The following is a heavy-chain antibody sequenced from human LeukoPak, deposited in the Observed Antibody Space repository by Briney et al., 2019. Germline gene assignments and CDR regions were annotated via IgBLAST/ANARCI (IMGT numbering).Heavy chain of an antibody. V-gene: IGHV3-23*01. J-gene: IGHJ4*02. Sequence: PGGSLRPSCVASGFTFSSYAMNWVRQAPGKGLEWVSGISGSGVSTYYADSVKGRFTISRDNSKNTLYLQMNSLRAEDTAVYYCAKRGDGYNTYYFDYWGQGTLVTVSS. CDR3: AKRGDGYNTYYFDY. D-gene: IGHD5-24*01. CDR1: GFTFSSYA. CDR2: ISGSGVST.